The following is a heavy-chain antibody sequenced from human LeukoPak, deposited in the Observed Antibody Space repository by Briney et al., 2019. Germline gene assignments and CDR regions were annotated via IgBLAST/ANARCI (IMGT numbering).Heavy chain of an antibody. CDR2: MNPNSGNT. D-gene: IGHD6-6*01. CDR1: GYTFTSYD. CDR3: ARGGGPTPGIAARRDFDY. V-gene: IGHV1-8*03. Sequence: ASVKVSCKASGYTFTSYDINWVRQATGQGLEWMGWMNPNSGNTGYAQKFQGRVTITRNTSISTAYMELSSLRSEDTAVYYCARGGGPTPGIAARRDFDYWGQGTLVTVSS. J-gene: IGHJ4*02.